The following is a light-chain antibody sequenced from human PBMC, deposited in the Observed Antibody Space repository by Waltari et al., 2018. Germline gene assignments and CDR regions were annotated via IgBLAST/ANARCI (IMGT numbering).Light chain of an antibody. V-gene: IGKV3-11*01. CDR3: QQRRNWPLT. J-gene: IGKJ4*01. CDR2: DAS. Sequence: CMASQSVGTYLAWYQQRPGQSPRLLIYDASYRATGIPARFSGSGSETDFTLTISSLQPEDFAVYYCQQRRNWPLTFGGGTRVQI. CDR1: QSVGTY.